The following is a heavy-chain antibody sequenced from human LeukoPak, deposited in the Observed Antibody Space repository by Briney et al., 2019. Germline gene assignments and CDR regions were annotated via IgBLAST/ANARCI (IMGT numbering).Heavy chain of an antibody. CDR2: IIPIFGTA. D-gene: IGHD5-18*01. V-gene: IGHV1-69*05. CDR1: GGTFSSYA. Sequence: SVKVSCKASGGTFSSYAISWVRQAPGQGLEWMGGIIPIFGTANYAQKFQGRVTITTDESTSTAYMELSSLRSEDTAVYYCASPGYSYGYLQNYYYYMDVWGKGTTVTVSS. J-gene: IGHJ6*03. CDR3: ASPGYSYGYLQNYYYYMDV.